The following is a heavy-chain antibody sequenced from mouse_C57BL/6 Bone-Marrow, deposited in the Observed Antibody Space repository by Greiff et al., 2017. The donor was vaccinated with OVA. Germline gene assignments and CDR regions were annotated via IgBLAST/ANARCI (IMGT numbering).Heavy chain of an antibody. J-gene: IGHJ2*01. CDR2: ISSGGSYT. CDR3: ASLITTDFDY. V-gene: IGHV5-6*01. D-gene: IGHD1-1*01. Sequence: EVKLMESGGDLVKPGGSLKLSCAASGFTFSSYGMSWVRQTPDKRLEWVATISSGGSYTYYPDSVKGRFTISRDNAKNTLYLQMSSLKSEDTAMYYCASLITTDFDYWGQGTTLTVSS. CDR1: GFTFSSYG.